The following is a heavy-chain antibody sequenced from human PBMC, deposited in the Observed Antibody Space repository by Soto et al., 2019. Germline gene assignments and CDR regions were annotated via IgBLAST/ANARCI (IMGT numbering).Heavy chain of an antibody. CDR1: GFMFSSAW. Sequence: EVKVVESGGDFVKPGGSLRLSCATSGFMFSSAWMSWVRQAPGKGLEWVGRIKSRSDGGARGYAAPVKGRFNISRDDSKHMVYLQMDSLKVEDSAVYYCVEGWNDFWGQGTLVTVSS. J-gene: IGHJ4*02. CDR2: IKSRSDGGAR. CDR3: VEGWNDF. V-gene: IGHV3-15*01. D-gene: IGHD1-1*01.